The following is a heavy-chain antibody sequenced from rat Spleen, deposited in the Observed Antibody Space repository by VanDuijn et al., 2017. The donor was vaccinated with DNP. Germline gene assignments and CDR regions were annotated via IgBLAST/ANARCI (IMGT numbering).Heavy chain of an antibody. CDR2: ISYSGST. CDR1: GSSIISNY. CDR3: TRGGAGIWFAY. D-gene: IGHD4-2*01. J-gene: IGHJ3*01. Sequence: EVQLQESGPGLVKPSQSLSLTCSVTGSSIISNYWAWIRKFPGNKMEWTGYISYSGSTSYNPSLKSRISITRDTSKNQFFLQLNSVTTEDTATYYCTRGGAGIWFAYWGQGTLVTVSS. V-gene: IGHV3-1*01.